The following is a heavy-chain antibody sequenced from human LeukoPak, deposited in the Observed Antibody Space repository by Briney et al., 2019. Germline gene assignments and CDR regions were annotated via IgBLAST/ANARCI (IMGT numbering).Heavy chain of an antibody. D-gene: IGHD3-22*01. J-gene: IGHJ2*01. CDR2: IRTTGDT. CDR1: GFTFNYYD. CDR3: ARGVSYYYDNSGHPGWYFDL. Sequence: VGSLRLSCAVSGFTFNYYDMHWVRHAPGKRLEWVSAIRTTGDTHYPDSVKGRFAMSREDAKNSVHLQMNTLRAGDTAVYYCARGVSYYYDNSGHPGWYFDLWGRGTLVTVSS. V-gene: IGHV3-13*01.